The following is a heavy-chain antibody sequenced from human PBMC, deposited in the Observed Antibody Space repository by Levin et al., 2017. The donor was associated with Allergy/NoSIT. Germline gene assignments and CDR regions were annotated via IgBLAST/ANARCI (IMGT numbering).Heavy chain of an antibody. CDR2: ISSSGSTI. CDR3: ATRGSGSYPYYFDY. V-gene: IGHV3-11*01. J-gene: IGHJ4*02. Sequence: GESLKISCAASGFTFSDYYMSWIRQAPGKGLEWVSYISSSGSTIYYADSVKGRFTISRDNAKNSLYLQMNSLRAEDTAVYYCATRGSGSYPYYFDYWGQGTLVTVSS. CDR1: GFTFSDYY. D-gene: IGHD1-26*01.